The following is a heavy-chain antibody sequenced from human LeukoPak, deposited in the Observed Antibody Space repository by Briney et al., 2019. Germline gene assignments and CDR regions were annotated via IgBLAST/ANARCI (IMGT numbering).Heavy chain of an antibody. CDR3: ARDGGIRWDLDY. D-gene: IGHD3-16*01. CDR2: ISRSSSTI. J-gene: IGHJ4*02. V-gene: IGHV3-48*01. CDR1: GFTFSSYA. Sequence: SGGSLRLSCAASGFTFSSYAMNWVRQAPGKGLEWVSYISRSSSTIYYADSVKGRFTISRDNDKKSLYLQMNSLRVEDTAVYYCARDGGIRWDLDYWDQGTLVTVSS.